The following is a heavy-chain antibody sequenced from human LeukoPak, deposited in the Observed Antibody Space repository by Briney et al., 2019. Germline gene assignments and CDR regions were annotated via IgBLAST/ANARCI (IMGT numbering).Heavy chain of an antibody. V-gene: IGHV1-46*01. Sequence: RRASVKVSCKASGYISTSYNIYWVRQAPGQGLEWMGIINPGGGSTNYAQNFQARVTMTRDTSTSTVYMELCSLRSEDTAVYYCARVRDGYNDAYDIWGQGTMVTVPS. CDR2: INPGGGST. J-gene: IGHJ3*02. CDR3: ARVRDGYNDAYDI. CDR1: GYISTSYN. D-gene: IGHD5-24*01.